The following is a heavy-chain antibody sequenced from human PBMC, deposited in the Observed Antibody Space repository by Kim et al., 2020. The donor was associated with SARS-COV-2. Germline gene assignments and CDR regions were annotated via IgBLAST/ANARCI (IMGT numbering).Heavy chain of an antibody. D-gene: IGHD3-9*01. CDR2: ISSRGSTI. CDR1: GFTFSDYY. J-gene: IGHJ4*02. CDR3: AREKTIYFDWLAHDY. V-gene: IGHV3-11*04. Sequence: GGSLRLSCAASGFTFSDYYMSWIRQAPGKGLQWVSYISSRGSTIYYADSVKGRFTVSRDNTKNSLYLQMNSLRAEDTAVYYCAREKTIYFDWLAHDYWGQGTLVTVSS.